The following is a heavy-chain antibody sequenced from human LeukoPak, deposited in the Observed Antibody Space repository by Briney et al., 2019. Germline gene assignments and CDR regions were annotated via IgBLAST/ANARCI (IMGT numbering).Heavy chain of an antibody. J-gene: IGHJ3*02. Sequence: GGSLRLSCAASGFTFSSYGMHWVRQAPGKGLEWVAFIRYDGSNKYYADSVKGRFTISRDNSKNTLYLQMNSLRAEDTALYYCAKDMLGNSDAFDIWGQGTMVTVSS. V-gene: IGHV3-30*02. CDR2: IRYDGSNK. CDR3: AKDMLGNSDAFDI. CDR1: GFTFSSYG. D-gene: IGHD4-23*01.